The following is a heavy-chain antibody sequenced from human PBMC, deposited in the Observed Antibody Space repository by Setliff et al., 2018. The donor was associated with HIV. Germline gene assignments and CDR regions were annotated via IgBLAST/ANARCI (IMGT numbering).Heavy chain of an antibody. Sequence: GASVKVSCKASGYTFINYGISWVRQAPGQGLEWMGWINPYNANTNYGQKFQGRVTLTTDTSTRTAYMGLRRLRSDDTALYYCARVWPGYLYGMDVWGQGTTVTVSS. CDR3: ARVWPGYLYGMDV. D-gene: IGHD3-16*01. V-gene: IGHV1-18*01. CDR2: INPYNANT. J-gene: IGHJ6*02. CDR1: GYTFINYG.